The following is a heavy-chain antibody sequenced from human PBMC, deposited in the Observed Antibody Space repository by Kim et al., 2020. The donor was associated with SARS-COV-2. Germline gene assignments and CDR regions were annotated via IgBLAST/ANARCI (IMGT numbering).Heavy chain of an antibody. D-gene: IGHD6-13*01. CDR1: GFTFSSYA. CDR2: ISYDGSNK. V-gene: IGHV3-30*04. J-gene: IGHJ4*02. CDR3: ARLSIAAAGTLVLDTNRSIDY. Sequence: GGSLRLSCAASGFTFSSYAMHWVRQAPGKGLEWVAVISYDGSNKYYVDSVKGRFTISRDNSKNTLYLQMNSLRAEDTAVYYCARLSIAAAGTLVLDTNRSIDYWGQGTLVTVSS.